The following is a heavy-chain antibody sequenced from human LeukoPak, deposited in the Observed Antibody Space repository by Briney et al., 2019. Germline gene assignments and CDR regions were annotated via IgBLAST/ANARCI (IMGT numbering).Heavy chain of an antibody. Sequence: GGSLRLSCAASGFTFSSYSMNWVRQAPGKGLEWVSSISSSSRYIYYADSVKGRFTISRDNSKNTLYLQLNSLRLEDTAVYYCAKPYYYDSSGYYYFEYWGQGTLVTVSS. D-gene: IGHD3-22*01. CDR3: AKPYYYDSSGYYYFEY. CDR1: GFTFSSYS. CDR2: ISSSSRYI. J-gene: IGHJ4*02. V-gene: IGHV3-21*01.